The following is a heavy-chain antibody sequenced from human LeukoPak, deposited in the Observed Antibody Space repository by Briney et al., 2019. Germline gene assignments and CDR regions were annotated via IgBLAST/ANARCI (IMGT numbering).Heavy chain of an antibody. CDR1: GGTFSSYA. D-gene: IGHD3-10*01. J-gene: IGHJ3*01. Sequence: GASVKVSCKASGGTFSSYAISWVRQAPGQGLEWMGRIIPILGIANYAQKFQGRVTMTRDTSTSTVYMELSSLRSEDTAVYYCARDPPEVVRGAFDVWGQGTMVTVSS. V-gene: IGHV1-69*04. CDR2: IIPILGIA. CDR3: ARDPPEVVRGAFDV.